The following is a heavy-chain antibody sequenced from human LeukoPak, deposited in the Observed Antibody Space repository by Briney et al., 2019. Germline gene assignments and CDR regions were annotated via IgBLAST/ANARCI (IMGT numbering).Heavy chain of an antibody. CDR1: GYTFTGYY. D-gene: IGHD4-23*01. J-gene: IGHJ5*02. CDR3: ARDLYGGTSATFDN. V-gene: IGHV1-2*06. CDR2: INPNSGGT. Sequence: ASVKVSCKASGYTFTGYYMHWVRQAPGQGLEWMGRINPNSGGTYSAQKFQGRVSMTSDTSISTAYMELSRLRSDDTAVYYCARDLYGGTSATFDNWGQGTPVTVSS.